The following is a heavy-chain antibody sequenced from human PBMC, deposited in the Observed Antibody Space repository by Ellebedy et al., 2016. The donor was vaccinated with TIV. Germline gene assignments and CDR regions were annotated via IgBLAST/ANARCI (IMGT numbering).Heavy chain of an antibody. D-gene: IGHD2-15*01. Sequence: GESLKISCAASGFTFSSYALSWVRQAPGRGLEWVSSISGSSVNTYYADSVKGRFTISRDNSKNTLFLQMNSLRAEDTAVYYCAKGGQWWPFDSWGQGTLVTVSS. J-gene: IGHJ4*02. V-gene: IGHV3-23*01. CDR2: ISGSSVNT. CDR3: AKGGQWWPFDS. CDR1: GFTFSSYA.